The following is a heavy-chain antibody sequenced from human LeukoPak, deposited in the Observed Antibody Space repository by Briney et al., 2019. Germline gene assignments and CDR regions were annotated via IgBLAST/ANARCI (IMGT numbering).Heavy chain of an antibody. CDR1: GFTVSSSY. CDR3: ASCGGWYPGPLDY. CDR2: LYSSGYT. D-gene: IGHD6-19*01. J-gene: IGHJ4*02. V-gene: IGHV3-66*01. Sequence: PGGSLRLSCAAPGFTVSSSYMSWVRQAPGKGLEWVSILYSSGYTFYTDSVKGRFTISRDNSKNTLYLQMNSLRVEDTAVYYCASCGGWYPGPLDYWGQGTLVTVSS.